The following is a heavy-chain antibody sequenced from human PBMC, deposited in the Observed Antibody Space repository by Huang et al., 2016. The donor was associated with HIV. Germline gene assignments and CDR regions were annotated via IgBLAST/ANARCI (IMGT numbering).Heavy chain of an antibody. CDR1: GYTFTSYG. Sequence: QIQLMQSGPELKQPGASVKVSCKASGYTFTSYGVTWVRPAPGQGPEWMGWISASSGDTEYAQKFHGRVTLTTDTSTNIAYMELRSLRSDDTAKYYCARDPKYHRIGYYRQRRGIDIWGQGTMVIVSS. J-gene: IGHJ3*02. D-gene: IGHD3-22*01. CDR3: ARDPKYHRIGYYRQRRGIDI. V-gene: IGHV1-18*01. CDR2: ISASSGDT.